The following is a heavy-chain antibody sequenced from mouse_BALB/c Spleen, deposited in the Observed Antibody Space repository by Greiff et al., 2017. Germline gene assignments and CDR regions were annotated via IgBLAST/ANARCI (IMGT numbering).Heavy chain of an antibody. V-gene: IGHV5-4*02. CDR2: ISDGGSYT. J-gene: IGHJ3*01. CDR3: ARGIYDGYYLFAY. Sequence: EVQRVESGGGLVKPGGSLKLSCAASGFTFSDYYMYWVRQTPEKRLEWVATISDGGSYTYYPDSVKGRFTISRDNAKNNLYLQMSSLKSEDTAMYYCARGIYDGYYLFAYWGQGTLVTVSA. D-gene: IGHD2-3*01. CDR1: GFTFSDYY.